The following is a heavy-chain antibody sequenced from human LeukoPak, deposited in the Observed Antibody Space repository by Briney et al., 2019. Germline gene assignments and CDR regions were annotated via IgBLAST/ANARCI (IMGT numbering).Heavy chain of an antibody. Sequence: HSGGSLRLSCAASGFTFSSYWMTWVGQAPVKGLQWVSVIGGSGVSTYYADSVKGRFTISRDNSKNTLYLQMNSLRAEDTAVYYCAKESFMNAFSGSYHWGQGTLVTVSS. D-gene: IGHD1-26*01. CDR1: GFTFSSYW. J-gene: IGHJ5*02. CDR3: AKESFMNAFSGSYH. CDR2: IGGSGVST. V-gene: IGHV3-23*01.